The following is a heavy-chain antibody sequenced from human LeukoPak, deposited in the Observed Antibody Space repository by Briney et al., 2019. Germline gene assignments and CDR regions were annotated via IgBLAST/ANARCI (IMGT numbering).Heavy chain of an antibody. CDR2: TYYRSKWYN. CDR3: AREWRYYYIDV. Sequence: SQTLSLTCAISGDSVSSNSAAWNWIRQSPLRGLEWLGRTYYRSKWYNDYAVSVKSRISINPDTSKNQISLQLNSVTPEDTAVYYCAREWRYYYIDVWGEGTTVTVSS. CDR1: GDSVSSNSAA. V-gene: IGHV6-1*01. J-gene: IGHJ6*03. D-gene: IGHD3-3*01.